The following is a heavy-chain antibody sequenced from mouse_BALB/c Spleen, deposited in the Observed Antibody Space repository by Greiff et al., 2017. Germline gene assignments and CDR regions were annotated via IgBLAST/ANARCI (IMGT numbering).Heavy chain of an antibody. V-gene: IGHV2-9-2*01. CDR1: GFSLTSYD. CDR2: IWTGGGT. Sequence: VHLVESGPGLVAPSQSLSITCTVSGFSLTSYDISWIRQPPGKGLEWLGVIWTGGGTNYNSAFMSRLSISKDNSKSQVFLKMNSLQTDDTAIYYCVRGEDGYAMDYWGQGTSVTVSS. CDR3: VRGEDGYAMDY. J-gene: IGHJ4*01. D-gene: IGHD2-3*01.